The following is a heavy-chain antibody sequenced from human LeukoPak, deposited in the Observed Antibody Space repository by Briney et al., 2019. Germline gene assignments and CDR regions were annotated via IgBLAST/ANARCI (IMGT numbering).Heavy chain of an antibody. CDR3: ARVTRGFGDGAFDI. CDR2: IYHSGST. J-gene: IGHJ3*02. D-gene: IGHD3-10*01. Sequence: SETLSLTCAVSGGSISSGGYSWSWIRQPPGKGLEWIGYIYHSGSTYYNPSLKSRVTISVDRSKNQFSLKLSSVTAADTAVYYCARVTRGFGDGAFDIWGQGTMVTVSS. CDR1: GGSISSGGYS. V-gene: IGHV4-30-2*01.